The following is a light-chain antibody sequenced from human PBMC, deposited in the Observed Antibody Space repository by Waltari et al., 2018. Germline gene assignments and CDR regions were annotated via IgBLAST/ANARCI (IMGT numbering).Light chain of an antibody. Sequence: EIVLTQSPVTLSLSPGERATLSCRASQSVSSSLAWYQQKPGQAPRLLIYGASTRATGIPDRFSGSGSGTDFTLTISSLEPEDFAVYYCQQYSNWPITFGGGTKVEIK. V-gene: IGKV3-15*01. J-gene: IGKJ4*01. CDR1: QSVSSS. CDR3: QQYSNWPIT. CDR2: GAS.